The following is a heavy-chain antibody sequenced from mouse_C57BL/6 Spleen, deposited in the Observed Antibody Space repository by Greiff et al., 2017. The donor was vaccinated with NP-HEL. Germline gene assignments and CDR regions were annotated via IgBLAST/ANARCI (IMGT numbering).Heavy chain of an antibody. CDR3: ARSGSSYGKFAY. Sequence: QVQLKESGPELVKPGASVKISCKASGYAFSSSWLNWVKQRPGKGLEWIGRIYPGDGATNYTGKFKGKATLTADKSPSTADMQLSSLTSEDSAVYFCARSGSSYGKFAYWGQGTLVTVSA. J-gene: IGHJ3*01. CDR2: IYPGDGAT. CDR1: GYAFSSSW. V-gene: IGHV1-82*01. D-gene: IGHD1-1*01.